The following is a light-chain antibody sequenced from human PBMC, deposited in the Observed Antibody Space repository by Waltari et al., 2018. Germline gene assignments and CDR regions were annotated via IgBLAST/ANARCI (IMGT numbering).Light chain of an antibody. CDR3: CSYTGTYVV. CDR2: DVS. V-gene: IGLV2-11*01. Sequence: QSALTQPRSVSGSPGQSVAISCTGISSDVGGYNGVSWYQQHPGKAPKLLIYDVSKWPSGVPDRFSGSKSGNTASLTVSGLQAEDEADYYCCSYTGTYVVFGGGTKLTVL. J-gene: IGLJ2*01. CDR1: SSDVGGYNG.